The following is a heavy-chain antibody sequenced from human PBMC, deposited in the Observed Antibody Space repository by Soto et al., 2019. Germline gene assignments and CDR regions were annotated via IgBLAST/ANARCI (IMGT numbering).Heavy chain of an antibody. J-gene: IGHJ4*02. CDR3: VRGGWSVDY. D-gene: IGHD2-8*01. CDR2: IKQDGSEK. Sequence: EVQLVESGGGLVQPGGSLRLSCAVSGFTFSTYWMSCVRQAPGKGLEWLANIKQDGSEKNYVDSVKGRFTISRDNAKNSLYLQMSSLRAEDTAVYYCVRGGWSVDYWGQGTLVIVSS. CDR1: GFTFSTYW. V-gene: IGHV3-7*04.